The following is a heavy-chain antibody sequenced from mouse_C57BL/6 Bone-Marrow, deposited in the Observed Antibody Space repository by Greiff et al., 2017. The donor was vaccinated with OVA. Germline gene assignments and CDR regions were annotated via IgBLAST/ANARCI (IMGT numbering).Heavy chain of an antibody. CDR2: INPSSGYT. CDR1: AYTFTSYT. V-gene: IGHV1-4*01. D-gene: IGHD2-1*01. Sequence: QVQLQQSGAELARPGASVKMSCQASAYTFTSYTMHWVKQRPGQGLEWIGYINPSSGYTKYNQKFKDKATLTADKSSSTAYMQLSSLTSEDSAVYYCARGGYGNYGLQFPHWGQGTTLTVSS. CDR3: ARGGYGNYGLQFPH. J-gene: IGHJ2*01.